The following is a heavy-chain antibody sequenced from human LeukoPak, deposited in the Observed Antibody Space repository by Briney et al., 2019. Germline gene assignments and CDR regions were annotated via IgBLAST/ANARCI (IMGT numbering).Heavy chain of an antibody. CDR3: AREEYDFWSGYYIPGNWFDP. CDR2: IKQDGSEK. CDR1: GFTFSSYW. J-gene: IGHJ5*02. D-gene: IGHD3-3*01. Sequence: PGGSLRLSCAASGFTFSSYWMSWVRQAPGKGLEWVANIKQDGSEKYYVDSVKGRFTISRDNAKNSLYLQMNSLRAEDTAVYYCAREEYDFWSGYYIPGNWFDPWGQGTLVTVSS. V-gene: IGHV3-7*01.